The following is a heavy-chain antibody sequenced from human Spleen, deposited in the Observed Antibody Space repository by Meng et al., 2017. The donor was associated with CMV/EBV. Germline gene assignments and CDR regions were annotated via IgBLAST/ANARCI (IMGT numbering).Heavy chain of an antibody. V-gene: IGHV4-39*07. CDR3: ARDSGTNSNWFDP. J-gene: IGHJ5*02. CDR2: IYYSGST. CDR1: GGSVSSRSSD. Sequence: TVAGGSVSSRSSDWGWIRETPGKGLEWIGSIYYSGSTYYNPSLKSRVTISVDTPKNQFSLKLSSVTAADTAVYYCARDSGTNSNWFDPWGQGILVTVSS. D-gene: IGHD1-26*01.